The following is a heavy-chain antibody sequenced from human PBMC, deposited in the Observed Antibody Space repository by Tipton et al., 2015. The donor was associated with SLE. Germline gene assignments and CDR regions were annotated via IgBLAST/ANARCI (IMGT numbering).Heavy chain of an antibody. J-gene: IGHJ3*02. CDR2: ISAYNGNT. Sequence: QLVQSGPEVKKPGASVKVSCKASGYTFTSYGISWVRQAPGQGLEWMGWISAYNGNTNYAQKIQGRVTMTTDTSTSTAYMELRSLRSDDTAVYYCARGLDFDCSSTSCYRANAFDIWGQGTMVTVSS. CDR1: GYTFTSYG. CDR3: ARGLDFDCSSTSCYRANAFDI. D-gene: IGHD2-2*02. V-gene: IGHV1-18*01.